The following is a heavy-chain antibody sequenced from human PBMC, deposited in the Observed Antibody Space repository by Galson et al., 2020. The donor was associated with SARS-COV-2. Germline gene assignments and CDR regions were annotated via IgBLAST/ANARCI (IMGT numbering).Heavy chain of an antibody. D-gene: IGHD3-3*01. CDR1: GAAISSGGYS. J-gene: IGHJ5*02. CDR3: ARGITIFGDDSQAGWFDP. V-gene: IGHV4-30-4*07. Sequence: SETLSLTCAVSGAAISSGGYSWSWLRQPPGKGLEWIGYIFDSGTTYYHPSLKSRLTISIDTSKSQFSLRLSSVTAADTAVYFCARGITIFGDDSQAGWFDPWGQGTLVTVSS. CDR2: IFDSGTT.